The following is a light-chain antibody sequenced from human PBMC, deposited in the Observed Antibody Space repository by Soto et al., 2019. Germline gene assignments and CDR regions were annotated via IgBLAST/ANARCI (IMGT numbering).Light chain of an antibody. CDR3: QQLNTYLIT. CDR1: QGISGY. Sequence: DIQMTQSPPALTASLGDRVTITCRASQGISGYLAWYQQKPGKVPKLLIYSTSTLQSGVPSRFSGSASGTEFTLTISSLQPEDFATYYCQQLNTYLITFGQGTRLEIK. V-gene: IGKV1-9*01. CDR2: STS. J-gene: IGKJ5*01.